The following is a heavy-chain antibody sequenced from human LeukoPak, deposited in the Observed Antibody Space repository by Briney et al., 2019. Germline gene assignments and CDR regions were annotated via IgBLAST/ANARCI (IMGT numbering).Heavy chain of an antibody. CDR1: GFTFSGFW. CDR3: ARDGGGWAYYYYMDV. Sequence: MPGGSLRLSCAASGFTFSGFWMNWVRQAPGKGLEWVSSISSSSSYIYYADSVKGRFTISRDNAKNSLYLQMNSLRAEDTAVYYCARDGGGWAYYYYMDVWGKGTTVTVSS. V-gene: IGHV3-21*01. D-gene: IGHD4-23*01. J-gene: IGHJ6*03. CDR2: ISSSSSYI.